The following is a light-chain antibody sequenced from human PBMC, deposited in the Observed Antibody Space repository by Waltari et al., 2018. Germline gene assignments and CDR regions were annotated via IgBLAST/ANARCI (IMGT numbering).Light chain of an antibody. CDR2: PAS. J-gene: IGKJ5*01. Sequence: DIQLTQSPSFLSASVGDTVTITCRASQGINTYLAWYQQEPGKAPKLLIYPASTLQSGGPSRFSGSGSGAEFTLTISSLQPEDFVIYYCQQVNNYPATFGQGTRLEIK. V-gene: IGKV1-9*01. CDR3: QQVNNYPAT. CDR1: QGINTY.